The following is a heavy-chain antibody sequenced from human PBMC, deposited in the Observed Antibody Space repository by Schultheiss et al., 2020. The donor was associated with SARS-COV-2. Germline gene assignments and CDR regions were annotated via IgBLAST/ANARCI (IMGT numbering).Heavy chain of an antibody. CDR2: INHSGST. D-gene: IGHD2-8*02. J-gene: IGHJ5*02. CDR3: ARLVSQISVVLVVYVQYNWFDP. CDR1: GGSISSYY. Sequence: SQTLSLTCTVSGGSISSYYWSWIRQPPGKGLEWIGEINHSGSTNYNPSLKSRVTISVDTSKNQFSLKLSSVTAADTAVYYCARLVSQISVVLVVYVQYNWFDPWGQGTLVTVSS. V-gene: IGHV4-34*01.